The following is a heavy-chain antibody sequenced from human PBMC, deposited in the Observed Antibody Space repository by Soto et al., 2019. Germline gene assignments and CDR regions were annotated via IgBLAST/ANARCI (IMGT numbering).Heavy chain of an antibody. CDR2: IIPLFGTT. CDR1: GDTFKNCV. D-gene: IGHD3-10*01. Sequence: QVQVVQSGVEVRRPGSSVKVSCKASGDTFKNCVISWVRQAPGQGLEWMGGIIPLFGTTDFAQRFQGRLTITTDESTTTAYMELSRLRSEDTATSYCAAALGFGKVYVVWGQGTKVIVSS. V-gene: IGHV1-69*01. J-gene: IGHJ6*02. CDR3: AAALGFGKVYVV.